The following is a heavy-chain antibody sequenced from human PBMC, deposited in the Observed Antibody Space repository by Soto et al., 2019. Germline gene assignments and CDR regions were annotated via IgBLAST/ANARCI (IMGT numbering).Heavy chain of an antibody. J-gene: IGHJ4*02. CDR1: RFSLSTSGVG. D-gene: IGHD3-16*01. CDR3: SHNPRWGEVDY. Sequence: QITLKESGPMRVNPTQTLTLTCTFSRFSLSTSGVGVGWIRQHSGKAMEWLALIYWDDDKRYSPSLKSRLTITNDTTKNQMVLTMTNMDPVDTATYYCSHNPRWGEVDYWGQGTLVTVSS. CDR2: IYWDDDK. V-gene: IGHV2-5*02.